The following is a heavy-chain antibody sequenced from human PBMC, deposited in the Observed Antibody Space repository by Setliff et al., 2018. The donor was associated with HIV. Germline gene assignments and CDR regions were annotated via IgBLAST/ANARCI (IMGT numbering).Heavy chain of an antibody. Sequence: GASVKVSCKASGYTFTGYYLHWVRQAPGQGLEWMGYIMPDSDDTKYGQKFQGRVSMTRDTSITTGYMEVNRLRYDDTAVYFCARSSGRHPLFYYYGLDAWGQGTTVTVSS. CDR1: GYTFTGYY. D-gene: IGHD3-10*01. J-gene: IGHJ6*02. CDR3: ARSSGRHPLFYYYGLDA. V-gene: IGHV1-2*02. CDR2: IMPDSDDT.